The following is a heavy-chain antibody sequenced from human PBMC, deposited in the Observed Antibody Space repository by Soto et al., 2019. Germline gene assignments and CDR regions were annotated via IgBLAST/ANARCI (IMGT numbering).Heavy chain of an antibody. CDR2: IYYSGST. D-gene: IGHD3-10*01. J-gene: IGHJ6*02. V-gene: IGHV4-59*01. CDR1: GCSINNYY. CDR3: ASALVRMVRGVIINYGMDV. Sequence: SETLSLTCTVSGCSINNYYWSWIRQPPGKGLEWIGYIYYSGSTNYNPSLKSRVTISVDTSKNQFSLKLSSVTAADTAVYYCASALVRMVRGVIINYGMDVWGQGTTVTVSS.